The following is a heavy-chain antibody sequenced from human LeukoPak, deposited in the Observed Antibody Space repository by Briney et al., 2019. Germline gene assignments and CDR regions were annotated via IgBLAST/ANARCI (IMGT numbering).Heavy chain of an antibody. CDR2: FYSGGMT. D-gene: IGHD2-2*01. CDR3: YARAVLPAAFLPARNYMDV. Sequence: GGSLRLSCAASGFTVTYNYMSWVRQAPGKGLEWLSVFYSGGMTYYADSVKGRFIISRDNSKNTLYLQMNRLRAEDTAVYYFYARAVLPAAFLPARNYMDVWGKGTTVTVSS. V-gene: IGHV3-53*01. J-gene: IGHJ6*03. CDR1: GFTVTYNY.